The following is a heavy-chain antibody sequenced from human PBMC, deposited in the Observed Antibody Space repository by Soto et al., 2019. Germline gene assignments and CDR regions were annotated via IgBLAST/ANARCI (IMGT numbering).Heavy chain of an antibody. J-gene: IGHJ3*02. V-gene: IGHV1-2*02. CDR1: GYTFTGYY. Sequence: VASVKVSCKASGYTFTGYYMHWVRQAPGQGLEWMGWINPNSGGTNYAQKFQGRVTMTRDTSISTAYMELSRLRSDDTAVYYCARVKGIVGALDAFDIWGQGTMVTVSS. CDR2: INPNSGGT. D-gene: IGHD1-26*01. CDR3: ARVKGIVGALDAFDI.